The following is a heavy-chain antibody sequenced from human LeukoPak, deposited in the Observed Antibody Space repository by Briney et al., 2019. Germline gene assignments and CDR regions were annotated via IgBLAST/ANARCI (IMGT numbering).Heavy chain of an antibody. CDR3: AKDRRLLWFGELKFDP. CDR2: ISYDGSNK. Sequence: PGRSLRLSCAASGFTFSSYGMHWVRQAPGKGLEWVAVISYDGSNKYYADSVKGRFTISRDNSKNTLYLQMNSLRAGDTAVYYCAKDRRLLWFGELKFDPWGQGTLVTVSS. J-gene: IGHJ5*02. D-gene: IGHD3-10*01. CDR1: GFTFSSYG. V-gene: IGHV3-30*18.